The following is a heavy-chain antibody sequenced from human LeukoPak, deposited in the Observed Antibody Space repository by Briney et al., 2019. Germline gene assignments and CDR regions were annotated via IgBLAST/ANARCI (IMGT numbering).Heavy chain of an antibody. CDR3: ARELGVLRYFDWLIRGNWFDP. Sequence: SETLSLTCAVYGGSFSGYYWSWIRQPPGKGLEWIGEINHSGSTNYNPSLKSRVTISVDTSKNQFYLKLSSVTAADTAVYYCARELGVLRYFDWLIRGNWFDPWGQGTLVTVSS. J-gene: IGHJ5*02. V-gene: IGHV4-34*01. D-gene: IGHD3-9*01. CDR1: GGSFSGYY. CDR2: INHSGST.